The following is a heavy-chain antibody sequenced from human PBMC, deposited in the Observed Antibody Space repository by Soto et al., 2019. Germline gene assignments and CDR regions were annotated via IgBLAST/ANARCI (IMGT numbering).Heavy chain of an antibody. CDR1: GFTFSSYA. V-gene: IGHV3-30-3*01. CDR2: ISYDGSNK. Sequence: QVQLVESGGGVVQPGRSLRLSCAASGFTFSSYAMHWVRQAPGKGLEWMAVISYDGSNKYYADSVKGRFTISRDNSKNTLYLQMNSLRAEDTAVYYCARPPRGHNYYYGMDVWGQGTTVTVSS. J-gene: IGHJ6*02. CDR3: ARPPRGHNYYYGMDV. D-gene: IGHD3-10*01.